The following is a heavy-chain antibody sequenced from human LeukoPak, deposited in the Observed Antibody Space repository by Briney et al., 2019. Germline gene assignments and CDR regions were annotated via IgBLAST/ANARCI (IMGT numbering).Heavy chain of an antibody. Sequence: SETLSLTCTVSGGSIRSYYWSWIRQPPGKGLEWIGYIYYSGSTNYNPSLKSRVTISVDTSKNQFSLKLSSVTAADTAVYYCVRHRNYDHFDYWGQGTLVTVSS. J-gene: IGHJ4*02. V-gene: IGHV4-59*08. CDR2: IYYSGST. CDR3: VRHRNYDHFDY. D-gene: IGHD1-7*01. CDR1: GGSIRSYY.